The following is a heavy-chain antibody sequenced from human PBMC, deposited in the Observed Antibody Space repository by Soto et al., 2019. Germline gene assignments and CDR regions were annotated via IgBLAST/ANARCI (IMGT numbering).Heavy chain of an antibody. CDR1: GYIFTGYA. CDR2: INAGNGNT. CDR3: ARAGTVFGLLGNYYGMDV. V-gene: IGHV1-3*05. D-gene: IGHD3-3*01. Sequence: QVQIVQSGAEEKKPGASVKVSCKASGYIFTGYAMHWVRQAPGQRLEWMAWINAGNGNTRYSQKFQGRVTISRDTXAXTXPMELSSLKSEDTAVYYCARAGTVFGLLGNYYGMDVWGQGTTVTVSS. J-gene: IGHJ6*02.